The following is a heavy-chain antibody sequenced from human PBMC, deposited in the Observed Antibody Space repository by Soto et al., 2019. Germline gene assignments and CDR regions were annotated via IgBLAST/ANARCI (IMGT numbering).Heavy chain of an antibody. CDR1: GFTFGDYA. CDR2: IRSKAYGGTT. CDR3: TRAIIAAAGTDGMDV. J-gene: IGHJ6*02. Sequence: PGGSLRLSCTASGFTFGDYAMSWFRQAPGRGLEWVGFIRSKAYGGTTEYAASVKGRFTISRDDSKSIAYLQMNSLKTEDTAVYYCTRAIIAAAGTDGMDVRGQGTTVTVSS. D-gene: IGHD6-13*01. V-gene: IGHV3-49*03.